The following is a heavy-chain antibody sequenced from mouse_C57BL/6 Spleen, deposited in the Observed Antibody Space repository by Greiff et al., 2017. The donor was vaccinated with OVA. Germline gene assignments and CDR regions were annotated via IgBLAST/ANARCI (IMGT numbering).Heavy chain of an antibody. V-gene: IGHV5-4*03. Sequence: EVMLVESGGGLVKPGGSLKLSCAASGFTFSSYAMSWVRQTPEKRLEWVATISDGGSYTYYPDNVKGRFTISRDNAKNNLYLQMSHLKSEDTAMYYSARAGYYDYNYYAMDYWGQGTSVTVSS. CDR2: ISDGGSYT. J-gene: IGHJ4*01. CDR1: GFTFSSYA. D-gene: IGHD2-4*01. CDR3: ARAGYYDYNYYAMDY.